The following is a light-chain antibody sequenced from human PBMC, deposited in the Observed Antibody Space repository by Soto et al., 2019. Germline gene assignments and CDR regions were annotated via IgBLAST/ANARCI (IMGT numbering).Light chain of an antibody. V-gene: IGLV2-14*02. J-gene: IGLJ1*01. CDR2: EGT. Sequence: QSVLTQPASVSGSPGQSITISCSGTTSDVGGYNLVSWYQQHTAKAPKLLIYEGTQRPSGVSSRFSGSKSGNTASLTISGLQAEDEADYYCSSYTSSSPYVFGTGTKVTVL. CDR1: TSDVGGYNL. CDR3: SSYTSSSPYV.